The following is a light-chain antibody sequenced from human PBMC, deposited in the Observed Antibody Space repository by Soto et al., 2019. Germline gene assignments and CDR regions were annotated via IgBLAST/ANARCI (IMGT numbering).Light chain of an antibody. CDR3: LQHTYIWS. CDR2: GAS. V-gene: IGKV1-17*02. J-gene: IGKJ1*01. Sequence: DIQMTQPPPSLSASVGDRVTITCRASQDVSSDLGWFQQKPGKAPKRLIFGASNLESGVPSRFSGTGSGTEFILTITNLQPEDFATYYCLQHTYIWSFGQGTKVDIK. CDR1: QDVSSD.